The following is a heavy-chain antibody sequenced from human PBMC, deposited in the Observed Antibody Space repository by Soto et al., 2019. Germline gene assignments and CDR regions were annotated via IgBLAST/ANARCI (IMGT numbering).Heavy chain of an antibody. D-gene: IGHD3-3*01. J-gene: IGHJ5*02. V-gene: IGHV4-30-4*01. Sequence: SETLSLTCTVSGGSISSGDYYWSWIRQPPGKGLEWIGYIYYSGSTYYNPSLKSRVTISVDTSKNQFSLKLSSVTAADTAVYYCARVEWSSKWFDPWGQGTLVTVSS. CDR3: ARVEWSSKWFDP. CDR1: GGSISSGDYY. CDR2: IYYSGST.